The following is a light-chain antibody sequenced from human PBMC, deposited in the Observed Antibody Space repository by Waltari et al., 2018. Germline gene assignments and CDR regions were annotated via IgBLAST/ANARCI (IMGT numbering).Light chain of an antibody. CDR1: QSISTH. Sequence: DIQMTQSPSSLSASVGDRVSITCRASQSISTHLNWYQQKPGKAPKLLIYAASNLQGGVPSRFSGRGSETDFTLTISSLQPEDFAVYYCQQSYNTPRTFGPGTKVDIK. J-gene: IGKJ3*01. CDR3: QQSYNTPRT. CDR2: AAS. V-gene: IGKV1-39*01.